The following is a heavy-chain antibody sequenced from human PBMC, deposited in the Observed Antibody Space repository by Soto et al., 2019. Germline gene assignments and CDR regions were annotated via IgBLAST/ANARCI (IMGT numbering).Heavy chain of an antibody. V-gene: IGHV3-30-3*01. CDR1: GFTFSSYA. Sequence: QVQLVESGGGVVQPGRSLRLSCAASGFTFSSYAMHWVRQAPGKGLEWVAVISYDGSNKYYADSVKGRFTISRDNSKNTLYLQMNSLRAEDTAVYYCARGLREARHDYWGQGTLVTVSS. J-gene: IGHJ4*02. D-gene: IGHD4-17*01. CDR3: ARGLREARHDY. CDR2: ISYDGSNK.